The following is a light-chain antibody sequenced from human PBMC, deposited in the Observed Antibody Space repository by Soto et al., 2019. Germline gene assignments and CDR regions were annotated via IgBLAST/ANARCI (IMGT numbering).Light chain of an antibody. CDR1: QSVSSSY. Sequence: EIVLTQSPRTLSLSPGERATLSCSASQSVSSSYLAWYQQKPGQAPRLLIYGASSRATGIPDRFSGSGSGTDFTLTISRLEPEEFAIYYCLQYSSSPWTFGQGTKVEIK. J-gene: IGKJ1*01. CDR2: GAS. V-gene: IGKV3-20*01. CDR3: LQYSSSPWT.